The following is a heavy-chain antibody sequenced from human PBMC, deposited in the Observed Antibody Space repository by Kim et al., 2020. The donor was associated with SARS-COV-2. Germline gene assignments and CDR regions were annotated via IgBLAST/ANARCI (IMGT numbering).Heavy chain of an antibody. D-gene: IGHD6-13*01. CDR3: ARGLPRQQLVPRPWYFDY. V-gene: IGHV4-34*01. J-gene: IGHJ4*02. CDR1: GGSFSGYY. Sequence: SETLSLTCAVYGGSFSGYYWSWIRQPPGKGLEWIGEINHSGSTNYNPSLKSRVTISVDTSKNQFSLKLSSVTAADTAVYYCARGLPRQQLVPRPWYFDYWGQGTLVTVSS. CDR2: INHSGST.